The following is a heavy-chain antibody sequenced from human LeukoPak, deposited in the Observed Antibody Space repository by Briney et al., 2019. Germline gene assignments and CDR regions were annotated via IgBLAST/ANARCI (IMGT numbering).Heavy chain of an antibody. CDR3: AKEYTGGYYGSGSYYHPDY. D-gene: IGHD3-10*01. J-gene: IGHJ4*02. Sequence: SGGSLRLSCAASGFTFSSYGMHWVRQAPGKGLEWVAVISYDGSNKYYADSVKGRFTISRDNSKNTLYLQMNSLRAEDTAVYYCAKEYTGGYYGSGSYYHPDYWGQGTLVTVSS. V-gene: IGHV3-30*18. CDR1: GFTFSSYG. CDR2: ISYDGSNK.